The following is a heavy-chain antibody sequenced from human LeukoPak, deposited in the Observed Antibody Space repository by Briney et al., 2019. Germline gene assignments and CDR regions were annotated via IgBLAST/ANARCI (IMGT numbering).Heavy chain of an antibody. D-gene: IGHD3-22*01. CDR2: IYSGGST. CDR1: GFMFNSYS. Sequence: GGSLRLSCATSGFMFNSYSISWVRQAPGKGLEWVSVIYSGGSTYYADSVKGRFTISRDNSKNTLYLQMNSLRAEDTAVYYCARAGAGGYYYDSSGYYFDAFDIWGQGTMVTVSS. V-gene: IGHV3-66*01. J-gene: IGHJ3*02. CDR3: ARAGAGGYYYDSSGYYFDAFDI.